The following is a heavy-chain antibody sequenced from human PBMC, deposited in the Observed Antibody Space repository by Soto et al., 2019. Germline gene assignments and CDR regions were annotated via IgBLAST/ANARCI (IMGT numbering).Heavy chain of an antibody. V-gene: IGHV4-31*02. CDR1: GGTISSGGYY. CDR3: ARDQDTMVRGPYGMDV. CDR2: IYYSGST. D-gene: IGHD3-10*01. J-gene: IGHJ6*01. Sequence: SETLPVTWTVAGGTISSGGYYWSWNSKHPGKGLEWIGYIYYSGSTYYNPSLKSRVTISVDTSKNQFSLKLSSVTAADTAVYYCARDQDTMVRGPYGMDVWGQGTTVTVSS.